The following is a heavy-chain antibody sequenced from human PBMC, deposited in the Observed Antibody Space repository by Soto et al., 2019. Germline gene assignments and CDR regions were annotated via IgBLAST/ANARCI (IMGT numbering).Heavy chain of an antibody. CDR3: AKGGLVGAGDYVGSYFDH. CDR1: GFTFSDYS. V-gene: IGHV3-21*01. CDR2: ISSSSTYI. Sequence: EVQLVESGGGLVKPGGSLSLSCAASGFTFSDYSMNWVRQAPGKGLEWVSTISSSSTYIYYADSVKGRFTISRDNAKSSLYLQMNSLRAGDTALYYCAKGGLVGAGDYVGSYFDHWGQGTLVTVSS. J-gene: IGHJ4*02. D-gene: IGHD4-17*01.